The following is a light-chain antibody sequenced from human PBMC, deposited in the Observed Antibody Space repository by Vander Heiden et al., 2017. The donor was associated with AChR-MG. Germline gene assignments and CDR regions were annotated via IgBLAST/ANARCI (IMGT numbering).Light chain of an antibody. J-gene: IGLJ1*01. CDR2: DVR. V-gene: IGLV2-11*01. CDR1: SSDVGAYNY. CDR3: YSYAGT. Sequence: QSALTQPRSVSGSPGQSVTISCTGTSSDVGAYNYVHWYQQHPGKAPKLMIYDVRKRPSGVPDRFSGSKSGNTASLTISGLQAEDEADYYCYSYAGTFGTGTKLTVL.